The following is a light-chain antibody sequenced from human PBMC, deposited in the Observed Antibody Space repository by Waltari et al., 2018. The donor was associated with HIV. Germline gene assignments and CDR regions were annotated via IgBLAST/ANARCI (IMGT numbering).Light chain of an antibody. CDR1: QGISNS. Sequence: EIQMTQSPSSRSASVGDRVTITCRASQGISNSLAWYQQKPGKAPKLLFYGAYRLQSGVSSRFSASGAWTDYTLTINGLQSEDFATYYCQQYFRTPRTFGQGTKVDIE. J-gene: IGKJ1*01. V-gene: IGKV1-NL1*01. CDR2: GAY. CDR3: QQYFRTPRT.